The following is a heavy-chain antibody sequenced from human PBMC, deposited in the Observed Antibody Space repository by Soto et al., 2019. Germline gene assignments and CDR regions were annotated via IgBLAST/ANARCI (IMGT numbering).Heavy chain of an antibody. J-gene: IGHJ4*02. CDR1: GFTFSSYS. Sequence: GGSLRLSCAASGFTFSSYSMNWVRQAPGKGLEWVSSISSSSSYIYYADSVKGRFTISRDNAKNSLYLQMNSLRAEDTAVYYCKGDCSSTSCYSDYWGQGTLVTVSS. D-gene: IGHD2-2*02. CDR3: KGDCSSTSCYSDY. CDR2: ISSSSSYI. V-gene: IGHV3-21*01.